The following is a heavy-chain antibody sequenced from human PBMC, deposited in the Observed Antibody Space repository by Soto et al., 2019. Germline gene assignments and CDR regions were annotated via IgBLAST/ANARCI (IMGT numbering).Heavy chain of an antibody. Sequence: GASVKVSCKASGYTFTGYYMHWVRQAPGQGLEWMGWINPNSGGTNYVQKFQGWVTMTRDTSISTAYMELSRLRSDDTAVYYCARFYEGYCSSTSCYAGFDYWGQGTLVTVSS. CDR3: ARFYEGYCSSTSCYAGFDY. D-gene: IGHD2-2*01. V-gene: IGHV1-2*04. CDR2: INPNSGGT. J-gene: IGHJ4*02. CDR1: GYTFTGYY.